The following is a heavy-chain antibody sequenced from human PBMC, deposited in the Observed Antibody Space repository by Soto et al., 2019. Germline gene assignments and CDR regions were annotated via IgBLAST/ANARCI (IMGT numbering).Heavy chain of an antibody. V-gene: IGHV4-34*01. CDR3: DIPATGDYYYDGLDV. Sequence: PSETLSLTCAVYGGPFRGYYWSWIRQPPGKGLEWIGEFNHIGSTNYNPSLKSRVTIPVDTSKKQFSLKLSSVTAADMAVYYCDIPATGDYYYDGLDVWGQGTTVS. J-gene: IGHJ6*02. CDR2: FNHIGST. CDR1: GGPFRGYY. D-gene: IGHD7-27*01.